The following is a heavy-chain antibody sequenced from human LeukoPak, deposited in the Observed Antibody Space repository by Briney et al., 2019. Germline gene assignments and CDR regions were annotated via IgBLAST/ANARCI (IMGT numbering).Heavy chain of an antibody. CDR2: ISGSGGST. Sequence: GGSLRLSCAASGFTFSSYAMSWVRQAPGKGLEWVSAISGSGGSTYYADSVKGRFTISRDNSKNTLYLQMNSLRAEDTALYYCAKVGRGGYYSFFDYWGQGTLVTVSS. CDR3: AKVGRGGYYSFFDY. CDR1: GFTFSSYA. J-gene: IGHJ4*02. V-gene: IGHV3-23*01. D-gene: IGHD3-22*01.